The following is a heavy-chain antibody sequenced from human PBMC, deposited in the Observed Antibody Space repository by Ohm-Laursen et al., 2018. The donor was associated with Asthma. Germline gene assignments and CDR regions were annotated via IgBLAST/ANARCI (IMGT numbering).Heavy chain of an antibody. D-gene: IGHD3-3*01. V-gene: IGHV3-30-3*01. J-gene: IGHJ4*02. CDR3: ARDVMEWYLPAFDF. CDR1: GFTFSSYA. CDR2: ISYDGTNK. Sequence: SLRLSCTASGFTFSSYAMHWVRQAPGRGLEWVAIISYDGTNKYYADSVNGRFTVSRDDSKNTLYLQMNSLRPDDTAVYYCARDVMEWYLPAFDFWGQGTLVTVSS.